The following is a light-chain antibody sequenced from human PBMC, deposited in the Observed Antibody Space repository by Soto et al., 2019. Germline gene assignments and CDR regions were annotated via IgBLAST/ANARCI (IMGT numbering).Light chain of an antibody. CDR1: SSDVGGYNY. V-gene: IGLV2-11*01. J-gene: IGLJ3*02. CDR3: CSFSGTYHWV. Sequence: QSALTQPRSVSGSPGQSVTISCTGTSSDVGGYNYVSWYQQLPGKAPKLMIYDVTKRPSGVPDRFSGSKSGNTASLTISGLQAEYEADYHCCSFSGTYHWVFGGGTKLTVL. CDR2: DVT.